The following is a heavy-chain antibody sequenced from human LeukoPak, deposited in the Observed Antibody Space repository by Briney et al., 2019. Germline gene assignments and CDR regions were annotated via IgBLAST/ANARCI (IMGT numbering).Heavy chain of an antibody. CDR1: GFTFSSYS. J-gene: IGHJ4*02. D-gene: IGHD3-22*01. Sequence: GGSLRPSCAASGFTFSSYSMNWVRQAPGKGLEWVSSISSSSSYIYYADSVKGRFTISRDNAKNSLYLQMNSLRAEDTAVYYCAGFYDSSGYLFDYWGQGTLVTVSS. CDR2: ISSSSSYI. CDR3: AGFYDSSGYLFDY. V-gene: IGHV3-21*01.